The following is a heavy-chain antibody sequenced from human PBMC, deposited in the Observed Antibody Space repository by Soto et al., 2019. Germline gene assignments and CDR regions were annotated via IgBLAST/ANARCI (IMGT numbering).Heavy chain of an antibody. J-gene: IGHJ6*02. CDR1: GFTFSSYG. CDR2: ISYDGSNK. CDR3: AKVTYSSSWFVPRGGYYYYGMDV. Sequence: GGSLRLSCAASGFTFSSYGMHWVRQAPGKGLEWVAVISYDGSNKYYADSVKGRFTISRDNSKNTLYLQMNSLRAEDTAVYYCAKVTYSSSWFVPRGGYYYYGMDVWGQGTTVTVSS. V-gene: IGHV3-30*18. D-gene: IGHD6-13*01.